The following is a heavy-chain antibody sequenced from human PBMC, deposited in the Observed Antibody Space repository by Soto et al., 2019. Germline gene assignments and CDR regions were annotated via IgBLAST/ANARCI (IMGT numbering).Heavy chain of an antibody. CDR3: ARTREDDFWSGYYQVPWGYYGMDV. J-gene: IGHJ6*02. CDR2: ISYDGSNK. D-gene: IGHD3-3*01. Sequence: QVQLVGSGGGVVQPGRSLRLSCAASGFTFSSYGMHWVRQAPGKGLEWVAVISYDGSNKYYADSVKGRFTISRDNSKNTLYLQMNSLRAEDTAVYYCARTREDDFWSGYYQVPWGYYGMDVWGQGTTVTVSS. CDR1: GFTFSSYG. V-gene: IGHV3-30*03.